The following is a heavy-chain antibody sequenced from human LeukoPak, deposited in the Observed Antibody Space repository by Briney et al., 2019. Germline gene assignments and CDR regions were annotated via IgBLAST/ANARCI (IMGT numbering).Heavy chain of an antibody. Sequence: KPSETLSLTCTVSGGSISSYYWSWIRQPPGKGLEWIGYIYYSGSTNYNPSLKSRVTISVDTSKNQFSLKLSSVTAADTAVYYCARGGTYYYGSGSHDYWGQGTLVTVPS. CDR1: GGSISSYY. CDR3: ARGGTYYYGSGSHDY. V-gene: IGHV4-59*01. D-gene: IGHD3-10*01. J-gene: IGHJ4*02. CDR2: IYYSGST.